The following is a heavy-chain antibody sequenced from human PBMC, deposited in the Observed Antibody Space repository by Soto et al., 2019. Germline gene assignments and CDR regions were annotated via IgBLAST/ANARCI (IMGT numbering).Heavy chain of an antibody. CDR3: ARWSLGVGLYY. J-gene: IGHJ4*02. CDR2: VYTSGST. D-gene: IGHD3-3*01. V-gene: IGHV4-4*07. CDR1: GGSISSYS. Sequence: PSETLSLTCSVSGGSISSYSWIWIRQPAGKGLECIGRVYTSGSTNYSPSLKSRVTMSVDTSKNQFSLKLSSVTAEDTAVYYCARWSLGVGLYYWGPGTFVTLSS.